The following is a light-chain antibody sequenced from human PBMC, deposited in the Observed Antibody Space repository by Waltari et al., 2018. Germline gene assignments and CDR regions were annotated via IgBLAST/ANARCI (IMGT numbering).Light chain of an antibody. CDR2: DVP. CDR1: GSAIARCHF. CDR3: TSQTVAGVVL. Sequence: AFPRPPRVSAAAAASTTISCSRIGSAIARCHFVPSYHHQPGKAPQRTIYDVPNRPAGISDRVSASKAANTASLTISGLQPEDEGDYYCTSQTVAGVVLFGGGTQVTVL. J-gene: IGLJ3*02. V-gene: IGLV2-14*03.